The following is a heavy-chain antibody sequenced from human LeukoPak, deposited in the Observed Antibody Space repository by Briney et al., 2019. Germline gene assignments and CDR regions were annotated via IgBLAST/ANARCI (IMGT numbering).Heavy chain of an antibody. CDR3: AKEPREYCSSTSCPNWFDL. Sequence: GGSLRLSCAASGFTYSSYAMSWVRQARGKGLEWVSAISGSGGSTYYADSVKGRFTISRDNSENTLFLQMNSLRAEDMAVYYCAKEPREYCSSTSCPNWFDLWGQGTLVTVSS. CDR2: ISGSGGST. J-gene: IGHJ5*02. CDR1: GFTYSSYA. D-gene: IGHD2-2*01. V-gene: IGHV3-23*01.